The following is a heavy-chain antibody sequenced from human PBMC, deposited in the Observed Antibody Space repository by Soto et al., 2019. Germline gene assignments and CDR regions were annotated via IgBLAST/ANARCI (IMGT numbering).Heavy chain of an antibody. CDR2: ISWDGDTT. V-gene: IGHV3-43*01. D-gene: IGHD3-22*01. J-gene: IGHJ4*02. Sequence: GGSLRLSCAASGFTFDDYTMHWVPQAPGKGLEWVSLISWDGDTTYYADSVRGRFTISRDNTKNSLYLQMNSLTTEDTALYYCAKAPAYDTSGFYDSSNKYFDSWGLGTLVTVSS. CDR1: GFTFDDYT. CDR3: AKAPAYDTSGFYDSSNKYFDS.